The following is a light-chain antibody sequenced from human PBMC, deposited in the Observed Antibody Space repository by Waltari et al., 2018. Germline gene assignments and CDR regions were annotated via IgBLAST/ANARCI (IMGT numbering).Light chain of an antibody. Sequence: EIVLPQSPGPLSLSPGERATLSSRASQSVRGSLAWYQQKAGQAPRLLIYGASSRATGIPDRLSGGGCGRDFRLTISRLEPEDFAVYYCQHYVRLPATFGQGTKVEI. V-gene: IGKV3-20*01. J-gene: IGKJ1*01. CDR2: GAS. CDR3: QHYVRLPAT. CDR1: QSVRGS.